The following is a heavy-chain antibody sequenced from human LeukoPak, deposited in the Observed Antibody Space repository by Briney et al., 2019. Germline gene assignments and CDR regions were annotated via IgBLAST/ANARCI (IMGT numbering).Heavy chain of an antibody. V-gene: IGHV4-39*01. Sequence: SETLSLTCAVSGGSISSNSYYWSWIRQPPGKGLEWIGYIYYSGSTYYNSSLKSRVTISIDTSKNQVSLKMSSVTAADTAVYYCAKSGGYGLIDYWGQGTLVTVSS. CDR3: AKSGGYGLIDY. CDR1: GGSISSNSYY. J-gene: IGHJ4*01. CDR2: IYYSGST. D-gene: IGHD6-25*01.